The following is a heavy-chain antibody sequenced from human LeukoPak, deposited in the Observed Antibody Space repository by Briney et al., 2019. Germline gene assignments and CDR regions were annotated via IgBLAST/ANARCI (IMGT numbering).Heavy chain of an antibody. CDR1: GFTFSSYA. Sequence: GGSLRLSCAASGFTFSSYAMSWVRQAPGKGLEWVSAISGSGGSTYYADSVKGRFTISRDNSKNTLYLQMNSLRAEDTAVYYCAKDQYQDYYGSGSYCAFDYWGQGTLVTVSS. CDR3: AKDQYQDYYGSGSYCAFDY. V-gene: IGHV3-23*01. D-gene: IGHD3-10*01. J-gene: IGHJ4*02. CDR2: ISGSGGST.